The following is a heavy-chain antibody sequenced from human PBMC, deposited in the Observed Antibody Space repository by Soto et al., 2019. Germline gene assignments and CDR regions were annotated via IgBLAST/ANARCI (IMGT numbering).Heavy chain of an antibody. D-gene: IGHD3-10*01. CDR2: IIPILGIA. J-gene: IGHJ6*03. V-gene: IGHV1-69*02. CDR1: GGTFSSYT. CDR3: VRGPYGSGSYSGGYYYYYMDV. Sequence: QVQLVQSGAEVKKPGSSVKVSCKASGGTFSSYTISWVRQAPGQGLEWMGRIIPILGIANYAQKFQGRVTITADKSTSTAYMELSSLRSEDTAVYYCVRGPYGSGSYSGGYYYYYMDVWGKGTTVTVSS.